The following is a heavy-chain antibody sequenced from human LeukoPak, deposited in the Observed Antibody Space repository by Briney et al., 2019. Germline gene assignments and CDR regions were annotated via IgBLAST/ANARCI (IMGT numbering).Heavy chain of an antibody. V-gene: IGHV3-30*18. Sequence: GGSLRLSCAASGFTFSSYGIHWVRQAPGKGLEWVALISYDGSNKYYADSVKGRFTISRDNSKNKLYLQMNSLRAEDTAVYYCANENYYGSGSYPDYWGQGTLVTVSS. CDR3: ANENYYGSGSYPDY. D-gene: IGHD3-10*01. CDR2: ISYDGSNK. CDR1: GFTFSSYG. J-gene: IGHJ4*02.